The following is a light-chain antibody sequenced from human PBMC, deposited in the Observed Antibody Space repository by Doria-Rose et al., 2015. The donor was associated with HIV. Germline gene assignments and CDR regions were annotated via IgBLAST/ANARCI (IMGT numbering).Light chain of an antibody. CDR2: ATS. V-gene: IGKV1-39*01. J-gene: IGKJ1*01. CDR3: QQSYMAPQT. Sequence: DIRVTQSPSSLSASGVDTVTITCRASQRIDHYFNWHQHKPGKAPKLLISATSTLQTGVPSRFSGSKSGTDFTLTITSLQPDDLATYYCQQSYMAPQTFGQGTKVEIK. CDR1: QRIDHY.